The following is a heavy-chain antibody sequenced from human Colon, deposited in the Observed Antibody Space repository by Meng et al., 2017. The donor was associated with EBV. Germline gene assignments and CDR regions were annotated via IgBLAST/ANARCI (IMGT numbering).Heavy chain of an antibody. CDR3: ARVSGRSFDP. D-gene: IGHD3-10*01. J-gene: IGHJ5*02. CDR2: IYYIGGT. V-gene: IGHV4-61*01. Sequence: QVHRQEAGPGPVKPSDTLSPTCPVSGDSVATGRYYWSWIRQPPGKGLEWIAYIYYIGGTNYNPSLKSRLTISLDTSKNQFSLSLRSVTAADTAVYYCARVSGRSFDPWGQGTLVTVSS. CDR1: GDSVATGRYY.